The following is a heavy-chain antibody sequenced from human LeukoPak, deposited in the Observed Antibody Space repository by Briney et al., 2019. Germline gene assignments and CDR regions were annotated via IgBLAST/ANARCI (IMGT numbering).Heavy chain of an antibody. CDR1: GFTFSTYW. Sequence: GGSLRLSCAASGFTFSTYWMHWVRQAPGKGLVWVSRIKSDGSTNYADSVKGRFTISRDNSKNTPYMQMNSLRAEDTAVYYCAKDDDGSGSYPSFHYWGQGTLVTVSS. CDR2: IKSDGST. J-gene: IGHJ4*02. V-gene: IGHV3-74*01. CDR3: AKDDDGSGSYPSFHY. D-gene: IGHD3-10*01.